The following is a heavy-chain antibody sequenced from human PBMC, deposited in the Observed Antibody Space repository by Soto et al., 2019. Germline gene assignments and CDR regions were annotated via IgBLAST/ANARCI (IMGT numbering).Heavy chain of an antibody. CDR3: AKGGGMEAFDI. CDR1: GFTFSSYA. J-gene: IGHJ3*02. V-gene: IGHV3-23*01. Sequence: GGSLRLSCAASGFTFSSYAMSWVRQAPGKGLEWVSAISGSGGSTYYADSVKGRFTISRDNSKNTLYLQMNSVRAKETAVDYCAKGGGMEAFDIWGQGTMVTVSS. CDR2: ISGSGGST. D-gene: IGHD3-16*01.